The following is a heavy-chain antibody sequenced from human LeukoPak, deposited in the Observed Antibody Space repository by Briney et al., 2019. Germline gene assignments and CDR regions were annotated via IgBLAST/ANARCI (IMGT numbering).Heavy chain of an antibody. CDR2: IYYSGST. D-gene: IGHD1-26*01. V-gene: IGHV4-59*01. CDR1: GGSLSSYY. J-gene: IGHJ4*02. CDR3: ASGWESGWIDY. Sequence: SETLSLTCTVSGGSLSSYYWSWMRQPPGKGLEWIGYIYYSGSTNYNPYLQSRVTISVDKSKTQFPLKLSSVPAADTAAYYCASGWESGWIDYWGQGALVTVSS.